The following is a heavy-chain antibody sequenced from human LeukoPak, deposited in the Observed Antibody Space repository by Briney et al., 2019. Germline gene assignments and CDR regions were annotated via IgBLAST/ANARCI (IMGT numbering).Heavy chain of an antibody. CDR3: AKGSSSYYFAFDI. D-gene: IGHD6-13*01. Sequence: GGSLRLSCAACGFTFRNYAMRWVRQARGKGGEGGSGISGSGGSTYYADSVKRRFTISRDNSKNTLYLQMNSLRAEDTAVYYCAKGSSSYYFAFDIWGQGTMVTVSS. V-gene: IGHV3-23*01. CDR2: ISGSGGST. CDR1: GFTFRNYA. J-gene: IGHJ3*02.